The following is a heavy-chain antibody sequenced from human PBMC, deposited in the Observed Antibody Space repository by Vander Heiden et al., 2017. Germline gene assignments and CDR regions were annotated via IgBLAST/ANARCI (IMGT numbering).Heavy chain of an antibody. CDR2: IIPIFGTA. D-gene: IGHD3-22*01. CDR3: AVHYDSSGYYINY. J-gene: IGHJ4*02. Sequence: VQLVQSGAEVTMPGSSVEVSCKASGITFSSSAILGVRPAPGQGLEWMGGIIPIFGTANYAQKFQGRVTITADESTSTAYMELSSLRSEDTAVYYCAVHYDSSGYYINYWGQGTLVTVSS. CDR1: GITFSSSA. V-gene: IGHV1-69*01.